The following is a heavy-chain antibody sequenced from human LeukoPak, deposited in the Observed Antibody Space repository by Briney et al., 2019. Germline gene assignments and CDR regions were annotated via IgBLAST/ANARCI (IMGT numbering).Heavy chain of an antibody. V-gene: IGHV3-23*01. D-gene: IGHD3-22*01. CDR1: GFTYSNYA. CDR2: ISGSGGST. Sequence: GGSLRLSCAASGFTYSNYAMNWVRQAPGKALEWVSGISGSGGSTFYADSVKGRFTVSRDSSKNTLYLQMDSLRAEDTAVYYCAKVVGYYDSSGYYVTPDAFDIWGQGTMVTVSS. J-gene: IGHJ3*02. CDR3: AKVVGYYDSSGYYVTPDAFDI.